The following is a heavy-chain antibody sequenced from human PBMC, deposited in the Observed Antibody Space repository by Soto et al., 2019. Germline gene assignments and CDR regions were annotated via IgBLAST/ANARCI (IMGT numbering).Heavy chain of an antibody. V-gene: IGHV1-18*01. CDR3: ARDTPPTDY. CDR1: GYTFTSYH. Sequence: QVQLVQSGAEVKKPGASVKVSCKTSGYTFTSYHISWVRQAPGQGLEWMGWISAYNTNTIYAQKFQGRVTMTTDTLTSTAYMELRSLRSEDTAVYYCARDTPPTDYWGQGTLVTVSS. CDR2: ISAYNTNT. J-gene: IGHJ4*02.